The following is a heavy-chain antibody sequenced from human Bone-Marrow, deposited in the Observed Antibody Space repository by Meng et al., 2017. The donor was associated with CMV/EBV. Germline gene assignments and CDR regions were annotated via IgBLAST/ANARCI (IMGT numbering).Heavy chain of an antibody. Sequence: ESLKISCAASGFTFSSYSMNWVRQAPGKGLEWVSSISSSSSYIYYADSVKGRFTISRDNAKNSLYLQMNSLRAEDTAVYYCARVVVVPAATNYYYYGMDVWGQGTTVTVSS. CDR2: ISSSSSYI. V-gene: IGHV3-21*01. CDR1: GFTFSSYS. CDR3: ARVVVVPAATNYYYYGMDV. D-gene: IGHD2-2*01. J-gene: IGHJ6*02.